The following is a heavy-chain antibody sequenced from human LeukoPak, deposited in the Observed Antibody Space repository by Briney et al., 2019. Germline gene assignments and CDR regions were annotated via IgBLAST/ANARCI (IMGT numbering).Heavy chain of an antibody. Sequence: GGSLRLSCETSGFTFSNFVFHWVRQAPGKGLEWVAVVSTDGNKNYYGDSVKGRFTMSRDNSKQTLYLEMNSLRSEDTAVYYCARGPTMVRGVIMLSYYYYSMDVRGQGTTVTVSS. CDR2: VSTDGNKN. CDR3: ARGPTMVRGVIMLSYYYYSMDV. CDR1: GFTFSNFV. J-gene: IGHJ6*02. D-gene: IGHD3-10*01. V-gene: IGHV3-30*03.